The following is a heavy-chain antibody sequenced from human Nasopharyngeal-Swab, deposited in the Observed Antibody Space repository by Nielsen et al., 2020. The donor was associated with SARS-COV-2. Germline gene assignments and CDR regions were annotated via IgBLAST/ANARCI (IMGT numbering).Heavy chain of an antibody. J-gene: IGHJ5*02. V-gene: IGHV5-10-1*01. CDR2: IDPSDSYT. CDR3: ARRVYGSGEEFDP. Sequence: VREMPREGLEWMGRIDPSDSYTNYSPSFQGHVTISADKSISTAYLQWSSLKASDTAMYYCARRVYGSGEEFDPWGQGTLVTVSS. D-gene: IGHD3-10*01.